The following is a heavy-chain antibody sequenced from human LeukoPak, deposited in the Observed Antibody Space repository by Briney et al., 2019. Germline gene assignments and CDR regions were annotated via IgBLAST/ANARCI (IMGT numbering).Heavy chain of an antibody. J-gene: IGHJ6*03. V-gene: IGHV4-4*07. D-gene: IGHD1-26*01. CDR3: ATRIPAKSGSYSPFYYYYYMDV. CDR1: GGSISSYY. CDR2: IYTSRST. Sequence: SETLSLTCTVSGGSISSYYWSWIRQPAGKGLEWIGRIYTSRSTNYNPSLKSRVTMSVDTSKNQFSLKLSSVTAADTAVYYCATRIPAKSGSYSPFYYYYYMDVWGKGTTVTVSS.